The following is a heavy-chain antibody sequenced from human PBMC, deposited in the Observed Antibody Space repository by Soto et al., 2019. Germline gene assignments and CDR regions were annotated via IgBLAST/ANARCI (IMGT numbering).Heavy chain of an antibody. CDR1: GFTFSSYG. Sequence: GGSLRLFCAASGFTFSSYGMHWVRQAPGKGLEWVAVIWYDGSNKYYADSVKGRFTISRDNSKNTLYLQMNSLRAEDTAVYYCARSKDIVVVVAATRGDYYGMDVWGQGTTGTVSS. J-gene: IGHJ6*02. CDR3: ARSKDIVVVVAATRGDYYGMDV. D-gene: IGHD2-15*01. CDR2: IWYDGSNK. V-gene: IGHV3-33*01.